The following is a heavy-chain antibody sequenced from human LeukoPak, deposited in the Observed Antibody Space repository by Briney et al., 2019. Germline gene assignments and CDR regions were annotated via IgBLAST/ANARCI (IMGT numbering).Heavy chain of an antibody. J-gene: IGHJ4*02. Sequence: ASVKVSCKASGYTFTGYYMHWVRQAPGQGLEWMGGIIPIFGTANYAQKFQGRVTITADESTSTAYMDLSSLKSEDTAVYYCATRLRDYYGSGSRPFDYWGQGTLVTVSS. CDR1: GYTFTGYY. D-gene: IGHD3-10*01. CDR2: IIPIFGTA. V-gene: IGHV1-69*13. CDR3: ATRLRDYYGSGSRPFDY.